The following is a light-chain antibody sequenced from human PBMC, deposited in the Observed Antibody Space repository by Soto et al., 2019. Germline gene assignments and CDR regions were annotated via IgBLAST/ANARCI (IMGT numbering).Light chain of an antibody. CDR3: QQSYSTPPT. J-gene: IGKJ1*01. V-gene: IGKV1-39*01. Sequence: DIQMTQSPSSLSASVGDRVTITCRASQSISSYLNWYQQKPGKAPKLLIYAASSLKSGVPSRFSGSGSGTGFTLTISSLQPEDFATCYCQQSYSTPPTFGQGTKVEIK. CDR1: QSISSY. CDR2: AAS.